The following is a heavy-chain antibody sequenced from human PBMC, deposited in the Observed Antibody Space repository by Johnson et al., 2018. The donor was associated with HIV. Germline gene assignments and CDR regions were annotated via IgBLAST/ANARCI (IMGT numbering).Heavy chain of an antibody. J-gene: IGHJ3*02. CDR3: ARAIGDGYPGMKAFDI. D-gene: IGHD5-24*01. V-gene: IGHV3-74*02. Sequence: VQLVESGGGFVQPGGSLRLSCAASGFTFSSYWMHWVRQAQGKGLVWVSRINSDGSSTSYADSVKDRFTISRDNAKNSLYLQMNSLRAGDTAVYYCARAIGDGYPGMKAFDIWGQGTMVTVSS. CDR1: GFTFSSYW. CDR2: INSDGSST.